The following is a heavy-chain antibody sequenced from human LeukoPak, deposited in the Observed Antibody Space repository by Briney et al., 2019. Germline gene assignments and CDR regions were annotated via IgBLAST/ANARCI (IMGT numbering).Heavy chain of an antibody. CDR3: AKDRRYKGIVGATIGPWFDP. CDR1: GFTLSSYA. V-gene: IGHV3-23*01. CDR2: ISGSGST. D-gene: IGHD1-26*01. Sequence: GGSLRLSCVASGFTLSSYAMSWVRQAPGKGLEWVSLISGSGSTYYADSVKGRFTISRDNSKNTLYLQMNSLRAEDTAVYYCAKDRRYKGIVGATIGPWFDPWGQGTLVTVSS. J-gene: IGHJ5*02.